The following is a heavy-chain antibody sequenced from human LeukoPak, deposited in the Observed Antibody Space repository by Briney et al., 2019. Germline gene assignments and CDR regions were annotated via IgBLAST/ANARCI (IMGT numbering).Heavy chain of an antibody. CDR2: VWYDGTNK. V-gene: IGHV3-33*01. CDR3: ARVSSSDAFDI. J-gene: IGHJ3*02. CDR1: GFSFSYYG. D-gene: IGHD6-6*01. Sequence: GGSLRLSCAASGFSFSYYGMHWVRQAPGKGLEWVAAVWYDGTNKNYADSVKGRFTISRDNSKNTLYLQMNSLRAEDTAVYYCARVSSSDAFDIWGQGTMVTVSS.